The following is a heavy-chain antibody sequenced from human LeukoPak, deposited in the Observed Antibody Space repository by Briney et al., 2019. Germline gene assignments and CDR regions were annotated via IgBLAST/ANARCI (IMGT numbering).Heavy chain of an antibody. CDR1: GFSVSNDY. CDR2: IYSAGRT. Sequence: GGSLRLSCAASGFSVSNDYMSWVRQAPGKGLEWVSFIYSAGRTYYADSVRGRFTISRDNSKNTLYLQMNSLRAEDTALYYCGRSERMTDNGDYAFFDYWGQGTLVTVSS. D-gene: IGHD4-17*01. CDR3: GRSERMTDNGDYAFFDY. V-gene: IGHV3-53*01. J-gene: IGHJ4*02.